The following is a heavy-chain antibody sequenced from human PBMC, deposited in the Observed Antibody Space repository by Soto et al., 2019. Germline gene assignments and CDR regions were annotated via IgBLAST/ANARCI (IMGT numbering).Heavy chain of an antibody. CDR2: IYYSGST. CDR3: ARDTSDGLYHFHGMDG. J-gene: IGHJ6*02. Sequence: SETLSLTCTVSGGSISTYFWSWIRQPPGKGLEWMWNIYYSGSTTYYPSLTSWVTISVDTSKNQFSMKLTSVPSADTSVYYCARDTSDGLYHFHGMDGWGQGTTVTVSS. D-gene: IGHD3-16*02. V-gene: IGHV4-59*01. CDR1: GGSISTYF.